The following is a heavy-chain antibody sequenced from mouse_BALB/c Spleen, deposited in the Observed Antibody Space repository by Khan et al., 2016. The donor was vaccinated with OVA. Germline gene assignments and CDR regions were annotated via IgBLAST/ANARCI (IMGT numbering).Heavy chain of an antibody. V-gene: IGHV3-2*02. CDR1: GYSITTDYA. Sequence: VQLQQSGPGLVKPSQSLSLTCTVTGYSITTDYAWNWIRQFPGNKLEWMGYISYSGNTKYNPSLKSRISITRDTSKNPFFLQLKSVPTEDSARYYCARVYGGDFDYWGQGTTLTVSS. CDR3: ARVYGGDFDY. CDR2: ISYSGNT. D-gene: IGHD1-1*01. J-gene: IGHJ2*01.